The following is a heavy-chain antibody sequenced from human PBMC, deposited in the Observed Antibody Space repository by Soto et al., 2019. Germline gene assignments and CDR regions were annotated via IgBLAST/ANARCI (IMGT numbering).Heavy chain of an antibody. CDR2: IYYSGST. CDR1: GGSISSGGYY. J-gene: IGHJ4*02. D-gene: IGHD3-3*01. V-gene: IGHV4-31*03. Sequence: SETLSLTCTVSGGSISSGGYYRSWIRQHPGKGLEWIGYIYYSGSTYYNPSLKSRVTISVDTSKNQFSLKLSSVTAADTAVYYCARAPKYYDFWSGYYSGVYFDYWGQGTLVTV. CDR3: ARAPKYYDFWSGYYSGVYFDY.